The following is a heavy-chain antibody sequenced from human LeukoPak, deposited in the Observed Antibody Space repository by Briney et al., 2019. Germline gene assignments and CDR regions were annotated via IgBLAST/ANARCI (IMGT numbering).Heavy chain of an antibody. J-gene: IGHJ4*02. CDR3: ARVLHNRNYDGSTYYGY. CDR1: GFTFSSYA. Sequence: GRSLRLSCAASGFTFSSYAMHWVRQAPGKGLEWVAVISYDGSNKYYADSVKGRFTISRDNAKNSLYLQMNSLRAEDTAVYYCARVLHNRNYDGSTYYGYWGQGTLVTVSS. CDR2: ISYDGSNK. V-gene: IGHV3-30*04. D-gene: IGHD3-22*01.